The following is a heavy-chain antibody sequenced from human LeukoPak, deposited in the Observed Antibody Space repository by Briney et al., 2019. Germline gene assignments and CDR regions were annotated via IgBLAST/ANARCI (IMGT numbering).Heavy chain of an antibody. CDR2: ISGSGGGT. CDR3: AELGITMIGGV. Sequence: GGSLRLSCAASGFTFSSYGMSWVRQAPGKGLEWVSAISGSGGGTYYADSVKGRFTISRDNAKNSLYLQMNSLRAEDTAVYYCAELGITMIGGVWGKGTTVTISS. J-gene: IGHJ6*04. V-gene: IGHV3-23*01. CDR1: GFTFSSYG. D-gene: IGHD3-10*02.